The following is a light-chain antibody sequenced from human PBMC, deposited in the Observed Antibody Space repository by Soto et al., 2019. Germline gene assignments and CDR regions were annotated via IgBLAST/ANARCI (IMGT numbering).Light chain of an antibody. Sequence: AIQMTQSPSSLSASVGDRVTITCRASQGIRNDLDWFQQKPGKAPKLLIYAASNLQSGVPERFSGSGSGTDFTLTISSLQPEDFATYYCLQNFFYPFTFGPGTKVDIK. CDR2: AAS. CDR1: QGIRND. CDR3: LQNFFYPFT. J-gene: IGKJ3*01. V-gene: IGKV1-6*01.